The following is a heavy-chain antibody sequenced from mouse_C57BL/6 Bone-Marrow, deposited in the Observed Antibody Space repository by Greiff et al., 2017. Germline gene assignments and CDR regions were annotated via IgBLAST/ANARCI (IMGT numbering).Heavy chain of an antibody. CDR3: ARENYYGSSYKRKSYYFDY. CDR2: ISSGSSTI. V-gene: IGHV5-17*01. Sequence: EVKVVESGGGLVKPGGSLKLSCAASGFTFSDYGMHWVRQAPEKGLEWVAYISSGSSTIYYADTVNGGFTISRDNAKNTLFLQMTSLRSEDTAMYYCARENYYGSSYKRKSYYFDYWGQGTTLTGSS. J-gene: IGHJ2*01. CDR1: GFTFSDYG. D-gene: IGHD1-1*01.